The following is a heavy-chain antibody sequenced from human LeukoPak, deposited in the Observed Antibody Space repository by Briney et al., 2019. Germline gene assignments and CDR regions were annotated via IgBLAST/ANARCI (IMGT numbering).Heavy chain of an antibody. CDR3: ARDRGSSSYYMDV. V-gene: IGHV3-30-3*01. J-gene: IGHJ6*03. D-gene: IGHD6-6*01. CDR2: ISYDGSNK. Sequence: GGSLRLSCAASGFTFSSYAMHWVRQAPGKGLEWVAAISYDGSNKYYADSVKGRFTISRDNSKNTLYLQMNSLRAEDTAVYYCARDRGSSSYYMDVWGKGTTVTVSS. CDR1: GFTFSSYA.